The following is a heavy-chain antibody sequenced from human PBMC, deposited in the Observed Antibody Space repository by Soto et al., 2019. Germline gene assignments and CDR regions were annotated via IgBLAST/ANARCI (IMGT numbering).Heavy chain of an antibody. D-gene: IGHD1-7*01. CDR1: GFTFSTYA. CDR2: ISANGQGI. CDR3: AKDPNYPRDQFHY. Sequence: PGGSLRLSCAASGFTFSTYALSWVRQAPGKGLEWVSAISANGQGIYYADSVRGRFTISRDNSKNTIFLHMDSLRAQDTAVYYWAKDPNYPRDQFHYWGQGTLVTAPQ. V-gene: IGHV3-23*01. J-gene: IGHJ4*02.